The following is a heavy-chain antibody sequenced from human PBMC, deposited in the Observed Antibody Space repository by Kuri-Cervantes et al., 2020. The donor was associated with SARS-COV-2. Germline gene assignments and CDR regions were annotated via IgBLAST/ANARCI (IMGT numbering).Heavy chain of an antibody. V-gene: IGHV1-69*05. CDR2: IIPIFGTA. Sequence: SVKVSCKASGGTFSSYAISWVRQAPGQGLEWMGGIIPIFGTANYAQKFQGRVTITTDESTSTAYMELSSLRSEDTAVYYCARGGGNNYDFWSGYYGPDYYYYMDVWGKGTTVTVSS. D-gene: IGHD3-3*01. J-gene: IGHJ6*03. CDR3: ARGGGNNYDFWSGYYGPDYYYYMDV. CDR1: GGTFSSYA.